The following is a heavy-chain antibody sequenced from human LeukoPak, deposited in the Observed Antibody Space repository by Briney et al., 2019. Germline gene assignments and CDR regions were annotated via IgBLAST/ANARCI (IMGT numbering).Heavy chain of an antibody. CDR2: ISYDGSNK. V-gene: IGHV3-30-3*01. J-gene: IGHJ4*02. Sequence: GRSLRLSCAASGFTFSSYAMHWVRQAPGKGLEWVAVISYDGSNKYYADSVKGRFTISRDNSKNTLYLQMNSLRAEDTAVYYCANTLYCSGGSCPPDYWGQGTLVTVSS. CDR1: GFTFSSYA. D-gene: IGHD2-15*01. CDR3: ANTLYCSGGSCPPDY.